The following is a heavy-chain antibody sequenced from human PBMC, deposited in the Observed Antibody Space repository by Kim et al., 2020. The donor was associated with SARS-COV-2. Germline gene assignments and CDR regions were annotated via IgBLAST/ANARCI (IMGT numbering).Heavy chain of an antibody. D-gene: IGHD4-4*01. CDR2: IKQDGGER. CDR3: TREDHSNYNY. Sequence: GGSLRLSCAVSGFSFSSYWMSWVRQAPGQGLEWVANIKQDGGERYYVDSVKGRFTISRDNAKNSLFLQMNNLRAEDTAVYYCTREDHSNYNYWGQGTLVTVSS. V-gene: IGHV3-7*03. J-gene: IGHJ4*02. CDR1: GFSFSSYW.